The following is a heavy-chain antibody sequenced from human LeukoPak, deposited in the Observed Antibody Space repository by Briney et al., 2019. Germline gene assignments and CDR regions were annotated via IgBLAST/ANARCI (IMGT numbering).Heavy chain of an antibody. Sequence: WVRQTPGKGLEWIGSIYYSGSTYYNPSLKSRVTISVDTSKNQFSLKLSSVTAADTAVYYCARHITGTTFRATMFDYWGQGTLVTVSS. J-gene: IGHJ4*02. CDR3: ARHITGTTFRATMFDY. D-gene: IGHD1-7*01. CDR2: IYYSGST. V-gene: IGHV4-39*01.